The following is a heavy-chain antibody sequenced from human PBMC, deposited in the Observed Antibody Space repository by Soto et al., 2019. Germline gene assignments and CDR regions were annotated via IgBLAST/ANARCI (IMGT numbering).Heavy chain of an antibody. D-gene: IGHD2-2*01. J-gene: IGHJ3*02. V-gene: IGHV1-69*02. CDR2: IIPILGIA. Sequence: GASVKVSCRDSGGTLSSYTISWVRQAKRQGLEWMGRIIPILGIANYAQKFQGRVTITADKSTSTAYMELSSLRSEDTAVYYCARSVWDIVVVPAAIDDAFDIWGQGTMVTVSS. CDR3: ARSVWDIVVVPAAIDDAFDI. CDR1: GGTLSSYT.